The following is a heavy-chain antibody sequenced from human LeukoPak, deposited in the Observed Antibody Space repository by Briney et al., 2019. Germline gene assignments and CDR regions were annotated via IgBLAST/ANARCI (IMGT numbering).Heavy chain of an antibody. CDR2: IYNSGST. CDR3: ARTKVYSGRYYFDY. CDR1: GGSITSYY. D-gene: IGHD1-26*01. V-gene: IGHV4-59*01. Sequence: SETLSLTCTVPGGSITSYYWSWIRQPSGKGLEWIAYIYNSGSTNYNPSLKSRVTISVDTSKNQLSLKLSSVTAADTAVYYCARTKVYSGRYYFDYWGQGTLVTVSS. J-gene: IGHJ4*02.